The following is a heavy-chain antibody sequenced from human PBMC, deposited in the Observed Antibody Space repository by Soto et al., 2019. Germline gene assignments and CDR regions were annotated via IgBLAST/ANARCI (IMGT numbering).Heavy chain of an antibody. D-gene: IGHD6-13*01. CDR3: ARALPAAGNRWLDP. CDR2: ISAYNGNT. CDR1: GYTVTSYG. J-gene: IGHJ5*02. Sequence: AAVKVSCKASGYTVTSYGISWVRQAPGQGLEWMGWISAYNGNTNYAQKLQGRVTMTTDTSTSTAYMELRSLRSDDTAVYYCARALPAAGNRWLDPWGQGTLVTVSS. V-gene: IGHV1-18*01.